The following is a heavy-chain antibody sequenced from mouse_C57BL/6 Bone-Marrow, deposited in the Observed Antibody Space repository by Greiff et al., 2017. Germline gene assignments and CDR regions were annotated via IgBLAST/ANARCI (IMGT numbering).Heavy chain of an antibody. CDR2: ISSGSSTI. CDR1: GFTFSDYG. D-gene: IGHD2-2*01. V-gene: IGHV5-17*01. CDR3: ARRSLWLRYFDV. J-gene: IGHJ1*03. Sequence: EVQLQESGGGLVKPGGSLKLSCAASGFTFSDYGMHWVRQAPEKGLGWVAYISSGSSTIYYADTVKGRFTISRDNAKNTLFLQMTSLRSEDTAMYYCARRSLWLRYFDVWGTGTTVTVSS.